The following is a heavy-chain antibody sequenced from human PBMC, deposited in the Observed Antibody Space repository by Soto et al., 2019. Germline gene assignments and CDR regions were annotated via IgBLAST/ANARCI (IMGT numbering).Heavy chain of an antibody. J-gene: IGHJ6*02. D-gene: IGHD2-8*02. CDR1: DNTFTHYG. CDR2: IRGYNGNT. V-gene: IGHV1-18*01. CDR3: AATGGNYFGLDV. Sequence: ASVKVSCKSSDNTFTHYGINWVRQAPGQGLEWMGWIRGYNGNTKYAQKFQDRVTMTADTSTRTAFMEVRSLTSDDTGVYFCAATGGNYFGLDVWGQGTTVTVSS.